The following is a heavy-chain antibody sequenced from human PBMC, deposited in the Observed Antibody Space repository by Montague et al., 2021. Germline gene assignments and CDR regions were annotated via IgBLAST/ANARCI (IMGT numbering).Heavy chain of an antibody. Sequence: SETLSLTCTVSGGSISAYYWSWIRQPPGKGLEWIGYIYYIGSTNYNPSLKSRVTVSVDTSKNQFSLKLSSVTAADTAVYYCARHGVSSWHRELDGFDIWGQGTMVIVSS. CDR3: ARHGVSSWHRELDGFDI. D-gene: IGHD6-13*01. J-gene: IGHJ3*02. CDR2: IYYIGST. V-gene: IGHV4-59*08. CDR1: GGSISAYY.